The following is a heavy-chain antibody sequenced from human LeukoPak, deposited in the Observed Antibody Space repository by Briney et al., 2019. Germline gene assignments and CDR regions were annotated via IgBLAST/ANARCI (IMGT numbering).Heavy chain of an antibody. CDR1: GFTFSSYS. V-gene: IGHV3-21*01. J-gene: IGHJ4*02. CDR3: ARDYASANEYYFDY. D-gene: IGHD3-16*01. Sequence: GGSLRLSCAASGFTFSSYSMNWVRQAPGRGLEWASSISSSSSYIYYADSVKSRFTISRDNAKNSLYLQMNSLRAEDTAVYYCARDYASANEYYFDYWGQGTLVTVSS. CDR2: ISSSSSYI.